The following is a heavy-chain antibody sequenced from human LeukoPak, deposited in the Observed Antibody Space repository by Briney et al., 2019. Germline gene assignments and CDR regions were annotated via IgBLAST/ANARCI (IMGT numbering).Heavy chain of an antibody. V-gene: IGHV4-34*01. CDR1: GGSFSGYY. Sequence: PSETLSLTCAVYGGSFSGYYWSWIRQPPGKGLEWIGEINHSGSTNYNPSLKSRVAISVDTSKNQFSLKLSSVTAADTAVYYCARGFGRVDYWGQGTLVTVSS. J-gene: IGHJ4*02. CDR3: ARGFGRVDY. CDR2: INHSGST. D-gene: IGHD3-10*01.